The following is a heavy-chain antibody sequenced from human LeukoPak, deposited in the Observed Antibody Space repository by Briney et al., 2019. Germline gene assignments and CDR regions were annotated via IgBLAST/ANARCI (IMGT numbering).Heavy chain of an antibody. V-gene: IGHV3-74*01. Sequence: GGSLRLSCAASGFTFSSYWMHWVRQAPGKGLMWVSRINSDGGITNYADSVKGRFTISRDNAKNTLYLQMNSLSAEDTAVYYCARVRATFSPHFDNWGQGTLLTVSS. CDR3: ARVRATFSPHFDN. D-gene: IGHD5-12*01. J-gene: IGHJ4*02. CDR2: INSDGGIT. CDR1: GFTFSSYW.